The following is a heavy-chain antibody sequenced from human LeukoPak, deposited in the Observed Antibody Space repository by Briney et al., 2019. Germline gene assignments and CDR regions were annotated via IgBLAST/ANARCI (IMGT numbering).Heavy chain of an antibody. V-gene: IGHV1-69*13. CDR2: IIPIFGTA. CDR1: GGTFSSYA. Sequence: SVKVSCKASGGTFSSYAISWVRQAPGQGLEWMGGIIPIFGTANYAQKFQGRVTITADESTSTAYMELSSLRSEDTAVYYCARDREGGANIFDYWGQGTLVTVSS. D-gene: IGHD1-26*01. CDR3: ARDREGGANIFDY. J-gene: IGHJ4*02.